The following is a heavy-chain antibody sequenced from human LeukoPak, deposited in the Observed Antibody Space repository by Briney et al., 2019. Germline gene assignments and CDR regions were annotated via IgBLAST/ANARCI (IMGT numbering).Heavy chain of an antibody. CDR3: ARRSSPWLLLPYY. D-gene: IGHD3-22*01. CDR2: ISGYNGNT. V-gene: IGHV1-18*01. CDR1: GYTFTSYD. J-gene: IGHJ4*02. Sequence: ASVKVSCKASGYTFTSYDINWVRQATGQGLEWMGWISGYNGNTNYAQKLQGRVTMTTDTSTSTAYMELSRLRSDDTAVYYCARRSSPWLLLPYYWGQGTLVTVSS.